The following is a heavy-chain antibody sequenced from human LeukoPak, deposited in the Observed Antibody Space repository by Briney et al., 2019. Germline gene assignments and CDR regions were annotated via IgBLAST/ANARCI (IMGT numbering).Heavy chain of an antibody. D-gene: IGHD1-7*01. CDR2: INHSGST. J-gene: IGHJ4*02. CDR1: GGSFSGYY. Sequence: PSETLSLTCAVYGGSFSGYYWSWIRQPPGKGLEWIGEINHSGSTNYNPSLKSRVTISVDTSKNQFSLKLSSVTAADTAVYYCARWGQYYNWNYALFDYWGQGTLVTVSS. CDR3: ARWGQYYNWNYALFDY. V-gene: IGHV4-34*01.